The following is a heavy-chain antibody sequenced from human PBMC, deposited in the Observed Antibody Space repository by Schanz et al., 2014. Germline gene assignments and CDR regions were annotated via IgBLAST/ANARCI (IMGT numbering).Heavy chain of an antibody. J-gene: IGHJ6*02. CDR3: ARRITGTHHNPHYHGMDV. CDR1: GFTFSSYA. Sequence: EVQLLESGGGLVQPGGSLRLSCAASGFTFSSYAMSWVRQAPGKGLEWVSAISGSGETTYYADSVKGRFTISRDNSKNALYLQMNSLRAEDTAVYYCARRITGTHHNPHYHGMDVWGQGTTVTVSS. V-gene: IGHV3-23*01. CDR2: ISGSGETT. D-gene: IGHD1-20*01.